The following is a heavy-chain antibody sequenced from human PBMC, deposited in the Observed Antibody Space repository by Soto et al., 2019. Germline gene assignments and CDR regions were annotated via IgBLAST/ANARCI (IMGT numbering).Heavy chain of an antibody. CDR3: ARDYGDYVD. CDR1: GYTFTSYY. Sequence: QMQLVQSGAEVKKPGASVKVSCKASGYTFTSYYMHWERQAPRQGLEWMGIITPSGGSTSYAQKVKGRATLNRDTATITVYMELSSRISEDTAVYYCARDYGDYVDWGQGTLVTVSS. J-gene: IGHJ4*02. D-gene: IGHD4-17*01. CDR2: ITPSGGST. V-gene: IGHV1-46*01.